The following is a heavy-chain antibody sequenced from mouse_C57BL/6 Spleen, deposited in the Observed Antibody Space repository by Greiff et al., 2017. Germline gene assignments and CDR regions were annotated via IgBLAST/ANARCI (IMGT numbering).Heavy chain of an antibody. CDR1: GFTFSDYG. CDR2: ISSGSSTI. D-gene: IGHD1-2*01. Sequence: EVHLVESGGGLVKPGGSLKLSCAASGFTFSDYGMHWVRQAPEKGLEWVAYISSGSSTIYYADTVKGRFTISRDNAKNTLFLQMTSLRSEDTAMYYCAKGGNDSRRAMDYWGQGTSVTVSS. CDR3: AKGGNDSRRAMDY. J-gene: IGHJ4*01. V-gene: IGHV5-17*01.